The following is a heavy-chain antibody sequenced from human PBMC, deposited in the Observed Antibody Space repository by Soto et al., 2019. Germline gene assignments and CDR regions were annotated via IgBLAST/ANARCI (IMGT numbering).Heavy chain of an antibody. J-gene: IGHJ2*01. CDR2: ISYDGSNK. D-gene: IGHD2-21*01. V-gene: IGHV3-30*18. Sequence: ESGGGVVQPGRSLRLSCAASGFTFSSYGMHWVRQAPGKGLEWVAVISYDGSNKYYADSVKGRFTISRDNSKNTLYLQMNSLRAEDTAVYYCAKGGRGDRRGYFDLWGRGTLVTVSS. CDR3: AKGGRGDRRGYFDL. CDR1: GFTFSSYG.